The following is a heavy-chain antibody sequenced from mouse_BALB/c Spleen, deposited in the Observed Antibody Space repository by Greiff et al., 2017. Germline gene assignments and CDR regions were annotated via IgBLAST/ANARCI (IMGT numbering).Heavy chain of an antibody. CDR2: IWAGGST. V-gene: IGHV2-9*02. CDR1: GFSLTSYG. D-gene: IGHD2-1*01. CDR3: ARDRAYGKGDFDV. Sequence: QVQLKESGPGLVAPSQSLSITCTVSGFSLTSYGVHWVRQPPGKGLEWLGVIWAGGSTNYNSALMSRLSISKDNSKSQVFLKMNSLQTDDTAMYYCARDRAYGKGDFDVWGAGTTVTVSS. J-gene: IGHJ1*01.